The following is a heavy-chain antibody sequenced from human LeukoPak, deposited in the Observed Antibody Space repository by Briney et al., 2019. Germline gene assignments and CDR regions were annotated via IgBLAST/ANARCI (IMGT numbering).Heavy chain of an antibody. Sequence: GGSLRLSCAGSGFTFSGFAMHWVRQAPGKGLEWVAATSYHGMDKYYADAVSGRFTISRDNSKNTLHLEMNSLRTDDTAVYYCTKERGGGGRRINLMVGGYGPWGQGTQVTVSS. CDR2: TSYHGMDK. CDR1: GFTFSGFA. D-gene: IGHD3-22*01. V-gene: IGHV3-30*04. J-gene: IGHJ5*02. CDR3: TKERGGGGRRINLMVGGYGP.